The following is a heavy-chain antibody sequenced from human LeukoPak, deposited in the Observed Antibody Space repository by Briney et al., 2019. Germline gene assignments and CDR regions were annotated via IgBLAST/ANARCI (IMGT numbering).Heavy chain of an antibody. CDR2: ISGSGSST. J-gene: IGHJ4*02. CDR3: AKDGTLSRAYGDYVV. D-gene: IGHD4-17*01. CDR1: GFTFSSYA. V-gene: IGHV3-23*01. Sequence: SGGSLRLSCAASGFTFSSYAMSWVRQAPGKGLEWVSAISGSGSSTYYADSVRGRFTISRDNSKNTLYLQMNSLRAEDTAVYYCAKDGTLSRAYGDYVVWGQGTLVTVSS.